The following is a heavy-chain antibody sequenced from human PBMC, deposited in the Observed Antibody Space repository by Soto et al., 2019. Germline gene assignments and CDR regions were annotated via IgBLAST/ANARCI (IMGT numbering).Heavy chain of an antibody. CDR3: AKELYDFWIGYSADP. Sequence: GGSLRLSCAASGFTFDDYTMHWVRQAPGKGLEWVSLISWDGGSTYYADSVKGRFTISRDNSKNSLYLQMNSLRTEDTALYYWAKELYDFWIGYSADP. CDR1: GFTFDDYT. J-gene: IGHJ5*02. V-gene: IGHV3-43*01. CDR2: ISWDGGST. D-gene: IGHD3-3*01.